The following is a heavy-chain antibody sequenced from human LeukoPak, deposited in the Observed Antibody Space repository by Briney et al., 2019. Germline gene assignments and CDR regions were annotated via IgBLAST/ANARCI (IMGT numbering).Heavy chain of an antibody. Sequence: SETLSLTCAVSGGSISSGGYSWSWIRQPPGKGLEWIGYIYHSGSTCYNPSLKSRVTISVDRSKNQFSLKLSSVTAADTAVYYCARVIIAVAPGLHYYYMDVWGKGTTVTVSS. CDR3: ARVIIAVAPGLHYYYMDV. CDR1: GGSISSGGYS. D-gene: IGHD6-19*01. J-gene: IGHJ6*03. V-gene: IGHV4-30-2*01. CDR2: IYHSGST.